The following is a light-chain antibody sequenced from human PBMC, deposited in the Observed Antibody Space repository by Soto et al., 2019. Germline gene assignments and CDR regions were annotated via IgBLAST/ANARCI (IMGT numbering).Light chain of an antibody. V-gene: IGLV2-14*01. CDR2: EVS. Sequence: QSALTQPASVSGSPGQSITISCTGTSSDVGSYDFVSWYQHHPGKAPKLMIYEVSNRPSGISNRFSGSKSGNTASLTISGLQAEDEADYYCTSYTNNSPLVFGTGTKVTVL. J-gene: IGLJ1*01. CDR1: SSDVGSYDF. CDR3: TSYTNNSPLV.